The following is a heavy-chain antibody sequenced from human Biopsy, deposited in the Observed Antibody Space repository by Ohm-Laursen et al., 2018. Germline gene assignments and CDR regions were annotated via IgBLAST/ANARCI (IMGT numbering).Heavy chain of an antibody. V-gene: IGHV1-46*01. CDR3: ARAGVGSDGTDSYYYRMDV. CDR2: ISPSGAIT. Sequence: GASVKVSCKASGNTFATYHIHWVRQAPGQGLEWMGVISPSGAITSFSQKFQGRITMTRDTSTGTVYMDLNSLGSEDTAVYYCARAGVGSDGTDSYYYRMDVWGPGTTVTVSS. J-gene: IGHJ6*02. D-gene: IGHD5-24*01. CDR1: GNTFATYH.